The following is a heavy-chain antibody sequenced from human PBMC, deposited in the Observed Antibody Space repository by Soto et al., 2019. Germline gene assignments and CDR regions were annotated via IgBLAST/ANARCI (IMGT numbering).Heavy chain of an antibody. CDR2: IDPNSGGT. Sequence: ASVKVSCKASGYTFTGYYMHWVRQAPGQGLEWMGWIDPNSGGTKYAQKVQGWVTMTRDTSISTAYMELSMLRSDDTAVYYCGCDSPYDFWSGYNLYGMDVWGKGTKVTVSS. V-gene: IGHV1-2*04. CDR1: GYTFTGYY. D-gene: IGHD3-3*01. J-gene: IGHJ6*04. CDR3: GCDSPYDFWSGYNLYGMDV.